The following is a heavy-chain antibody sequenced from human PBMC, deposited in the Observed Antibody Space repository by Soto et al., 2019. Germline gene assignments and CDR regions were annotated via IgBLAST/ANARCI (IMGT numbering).Heavy chain of an antibody. J-gene: IGHJ4*02. V-gene: IGHV3-48*01. CDR2: ISSSSSTI. CDR1: GFTFSSYS. CDR3: ASAQTGFDIVGATGDY. Sequence: EVQLVESGGGLVQPGGSLRLSCAASGFTFSSYSMNWFRRAPGKGLEWVSYISSSSSTIYYEDSVKGTFTTSRDNAKNSLYLQMNGLRVEDTAVYYCASAQTGFDIVGATGDYWGQGTLVTVSS. D-gene: IGHD1-26*01.